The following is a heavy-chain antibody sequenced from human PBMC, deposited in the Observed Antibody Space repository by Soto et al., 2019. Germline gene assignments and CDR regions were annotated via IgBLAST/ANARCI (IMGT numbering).Heavy chain of an antibody. CDR3: AREKRQDYDFWSGYYFDY. Sequence: GGSLRLSCAASGFTVSSNYMSWVRQAPGKGLEWVSVIYSGGSTYYADSVKGRFTISRDDSKNTLYLQMSSLRAEDTAVYYCAREKRQDYDFWSGYYFDYWGQGTLVTVSS. V-gene: IGHV3-53*01. CDR1: GFTVSSNY. D-gene: IGHD3-3*01. J-gene: IGHJ4*02. CDR2: IYSGGST.